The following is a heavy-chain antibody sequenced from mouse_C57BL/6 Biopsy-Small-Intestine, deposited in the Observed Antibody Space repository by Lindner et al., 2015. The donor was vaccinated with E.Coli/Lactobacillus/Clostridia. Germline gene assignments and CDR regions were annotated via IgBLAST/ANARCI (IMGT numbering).Heavy chain of an antibody. J-gene: IGHJ2*01. D-gene: IGHD1-1*01. Sequence: VQLQESGGGLVKPGGSLKLSCAASGFTFSDYGVHWVRQAPEKGLEWVAYISSGSSTIYYADTVKGRFTISRDNAKNTLFLQMTSLRSEDTAMYYCARNYGYYFDYWGQGTTLTVSS. CDR3: ARNYGYYFDY. CDR2: ISSGSSTI. V-gene: IGHV5-17*01. CDR1: GFTFSDYG.